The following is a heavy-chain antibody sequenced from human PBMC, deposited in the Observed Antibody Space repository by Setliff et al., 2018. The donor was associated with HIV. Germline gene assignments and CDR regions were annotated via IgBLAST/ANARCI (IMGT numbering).Heavy chain of an antibody. V-gene: IGHV3-74*01. CDR3: ARGIVHLPYYFDY. CDR1: GFTVSTYY. Sequence: GGSLRLSCAASGFTVSTYYMSWVRQAPGKGLEWVSTIYSDGSTTSYADSVKGRFTISRDNAKNTLYLRMNSLRAEDTAVYYCARGIVHLPYYFDYWGQGTLVTVSS. CDR2: IYSDGSTT. D-gene: IGHD3-16*02. J-gene: IGHJ4*02.